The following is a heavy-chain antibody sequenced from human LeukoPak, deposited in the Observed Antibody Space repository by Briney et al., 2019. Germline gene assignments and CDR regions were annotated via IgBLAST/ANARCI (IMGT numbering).Heavy chain of an antibody. Sequence: SETLSLTCAVSGASISSHYWSWVRQPPGKGLEWIGYTSGSISDNPSLKSRVAVSVDPSQNQVSLSLTSVTAADTAVYYCARVLAIFGLDTTDFYMDVWGKGTTVTVSS. V-gene: IGHV4-59*11. CDR2: TSGSI. D-gene: IGHD3/OR15-3a*01. CDR3: ARVLAIFGLDTTDFYMDV. CDR1: GASISSHY. J-gene: IGHJ6*03.